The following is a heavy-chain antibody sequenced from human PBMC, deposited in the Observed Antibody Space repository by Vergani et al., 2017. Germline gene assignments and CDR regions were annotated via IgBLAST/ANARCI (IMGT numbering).Heavy chain of an antibody. Sequence: EVQLVESGGGLEQPGRSLRLSCRASGFTFTDYGISWVRQAPGKGLEWVGFVRNKEDGGTPEYAASVKGRFTISRDDSKAIAYLQMNSLKTEDTAVYYCTTGFPGSSCSTYWGQGTLVTVAS. CDR3: TTGFPGSSCSTY. D-gene: IGHD1-26*01. V-gene: IGHV3-49*04. CDR1: GFTFTDYG. CDR2: VRNKEDGGTP. J-gene: IGHJ4*01.